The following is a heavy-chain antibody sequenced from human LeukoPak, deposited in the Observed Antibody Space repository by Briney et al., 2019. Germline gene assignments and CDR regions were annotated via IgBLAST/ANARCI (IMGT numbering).Heavy chain of an antibody. CDR1: GYAVTSYG. J-gene: IGHJ3*02. D-gene: IGHD2-15*01. CDR2: MSAYDTKT. V-gene: IGHV1-18*01. Sequence: ASVKVSCKASGYAVTSYGISWVRQAPGQGREWMGWMSAYDTKTNYAQNLQGRVTMTTDTSTSTAYMELRSLRSDDTAMYYCAKDIVLVVAATPGDAFDIWGQGTMVTVSS. CDR3: AKDIVLVVAATPGDAFDI.